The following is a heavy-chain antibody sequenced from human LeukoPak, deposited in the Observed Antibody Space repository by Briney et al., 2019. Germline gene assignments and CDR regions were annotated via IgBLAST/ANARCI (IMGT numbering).Heavy chain of an antibody. J-gene: IGHJ4*02. CDR1: GVTFSNYA. V-gene: IGHV3-23*01. Sequence: PGGSLRLSCAASGVTFSNYAMSWVRQAPGKGLEWVSAIGGGGSSTYYADFVKGRFTISRDNANNMLYMQMNRLRAEDTAVYYCATHCSSTTCYAYWGQGTLVTVSS. CDR3: ATHCSSTTCYAY. D-gene: IGHD2-2*01. CDR2: IGGGGSST.